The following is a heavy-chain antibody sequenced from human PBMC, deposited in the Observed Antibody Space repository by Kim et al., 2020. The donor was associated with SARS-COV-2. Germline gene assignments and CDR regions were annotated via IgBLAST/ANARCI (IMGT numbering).Heavy chain of an antibody. CDR1: GGSISSGGYY. Sequence: SETLSLTCTVSGGSISSGGYYWSWIRQPPGKGLEWIGNIYYSGSTYYNPSLKSRVTISVDTSKNQFSLKLSSVTAADTAVYYCARDFYYGSWWVAFDIWRQGTSDSVSS. J-gene: IGHJ3*02. CDR2: IYYSGST. V-gene: IGHV4-31*03. D-gene: IGHD3-10*01. CDR3: ARDFYYGSWWVAFDI.